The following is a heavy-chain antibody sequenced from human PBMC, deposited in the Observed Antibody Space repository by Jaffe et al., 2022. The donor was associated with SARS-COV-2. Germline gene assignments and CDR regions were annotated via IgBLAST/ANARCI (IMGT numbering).Heavy chain of an antibody. CDR1: GGSIGSYY. D-gene: IGHD1-7*01. V-gene: IGHV4-59*12. CDR2: IYYSVNT. J-gene: IGHJ4*02. Sequence: QVQLQESGPGLVKPSETLSLTCTVSGGSIGSYYWTWIRQPPGKGLEWIGYIYYSVNTNYNPSLKSRVTISVDTSKNQFSLTLSSVTAADTAVYYCAREAGITGTRVFDYWGQGTLVTVSS. CDR3: AREAGITGTRVFDY.